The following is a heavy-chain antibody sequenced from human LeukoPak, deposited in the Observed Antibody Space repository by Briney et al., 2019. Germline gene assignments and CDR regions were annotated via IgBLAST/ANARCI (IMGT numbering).Heavy chain of an antibody. CDR3: AKTMRTGGGAFDI. CDR1: GFTFSSYV. CDR2: ISGSGGDT. J-gene: IGHJ3*02. V-gene: IGHV3-23*01. D-gene: IGHD3-16*01. Sequence: PGGSLRLSCAASGFTFSSYVMSWVRQAPGKGLEWVSAISGSGGDTYYADSVKGRFTISRDNPKNILDLQMNSLRAEDTAVYYCAKTMRTGGGAFDIWGQGTMVTVSS.